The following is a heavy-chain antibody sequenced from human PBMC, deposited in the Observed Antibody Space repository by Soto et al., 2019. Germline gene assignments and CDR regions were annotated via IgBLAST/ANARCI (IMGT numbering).Heavy chain of an antibody. CDR3: ARRYPYGSGSPDY. CDR2: IYYSGST. J-gene: IGHJ4*02. Sequence: SETLSLTCTVSGGSISSSSYYWGWIRQPPGKGLEWIGSIYYSGSTYYNPSLKRRVNISIDTSKNQFPLNLSSVTAADTAVYYCARRYPYGSGSPDYWGQGTLVTVSS. V-gene: IGHV4-39*01. D-gene: IGHD3-10*01. CDR1: GGSISSSSYY.